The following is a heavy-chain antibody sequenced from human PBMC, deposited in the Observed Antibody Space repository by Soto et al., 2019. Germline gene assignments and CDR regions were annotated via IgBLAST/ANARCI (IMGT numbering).Heavy chain of an antibody. V-gene: IGHV4-39*01. J-gene: IGHJ4*02. D-gene: IGHD3-3*01. CDR2: IYYSGST. CDR1: GGSISSSSYY. CDR3: ARHGFLEWSKQPHQPTKNAYYFDY. Sequence: PSETLSLTCTVSGGSISSSSYYWGWIRQPPGKGLEWIGSIYYSGSTYYNPSLKSRVTISVDTSKNQFSLKLSSVTAADTAVYYCARHGFLEWSKQPHQPTKNAYYFDYWGQGTLVTVSS.